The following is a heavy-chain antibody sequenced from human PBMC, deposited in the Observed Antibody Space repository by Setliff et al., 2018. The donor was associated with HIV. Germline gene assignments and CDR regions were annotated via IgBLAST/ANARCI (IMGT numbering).Heavy chain of an antibody. CDR1: GDSISGNYY. J-gene: IGHJ4*02. CDR3: ARYGPASVIWFGYLDY. CDR2: VFSGGSS. V-gene: IGHV4-39*01. D-gene: IGHD3-10*01. Sequence: SETLSLTCTVSGDSISGNYYWAWIRQPPGKGLEWIATVFSGGSSKYNPSLWSRVTISVDTSKNKFYLKMDSVTAADTAFYYCARYGPASVIWFGYLDYWGPGMSVTVSS.